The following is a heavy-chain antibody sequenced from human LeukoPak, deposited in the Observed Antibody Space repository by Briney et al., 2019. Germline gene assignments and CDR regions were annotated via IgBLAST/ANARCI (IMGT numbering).Heavy chain of an antibody. J-gene: IGHJ4*02. CDR1: GFNFGDYN. CDR3: TRGQLYPYGPKFDF. D-gene: IGHD2-2*02. V-gene: IGHV3-49*04. CDR2: IRAKTHDGTA. Sequence: PGGSLRLSCTASGFNFGDYNMNWVRQAPGKGLEWVGYIRAKTHDGTADYAASVKGRFTISRDDSKSIAYLQMTGLDSEDTAVYYCTRGQLYPYGPKFDFWGQGTLVTVSS.